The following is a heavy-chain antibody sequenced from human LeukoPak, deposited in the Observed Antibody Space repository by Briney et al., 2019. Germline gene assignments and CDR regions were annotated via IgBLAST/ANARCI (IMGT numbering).Heavy chain of an antibody. V-gene: IGHV3-30*18. J-gene: IGHJ3*02. CDR1: GFTFSSYA. Sequence: PGGSLRLSCAASGFTFSSYAMHWVRRAPGKGPEWVAVVSYDGSNKYYADSVKDRFTISRDNSKNTLYLQIHSLRAEDTAVYYCEKSSRGWRPIWGQGTMVTVSS. D-gene: IGHD6-19*01. CDR2: VSYDGSNK. CDR3: EKSSRGWRPI.